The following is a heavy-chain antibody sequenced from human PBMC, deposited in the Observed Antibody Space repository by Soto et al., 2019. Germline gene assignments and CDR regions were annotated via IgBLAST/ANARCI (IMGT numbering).Heavy chain of an antibody. CDR1: GYTFSSYW. CDR2: IYPGDSDT. D-gene: IGHD3-10*01. Sequence: PGESLKISCKGSGYTFSSYWIGWVRQMPGKGLEWVGIIYPGDSDTRYSPSFQGQVTISVDKSISTAYLQWSSLKASDTAMYYCARTYYYGSGSLDYYYYGMDVWGQGTTVTVSS. CDR3: ARTYYYGSGSLDYYYYGMDV. J-gene: IGHJ6*02. V-gene: IGHV5-51*01.